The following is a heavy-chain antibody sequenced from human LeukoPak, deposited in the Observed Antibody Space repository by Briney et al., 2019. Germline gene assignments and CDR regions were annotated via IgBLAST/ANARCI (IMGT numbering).Heavy chain of an antibody. CDR3: ARDPRRFSLGYYHSSHGYNGMDV. J-gene: IGHJ6*02. D-gene: IGHD3-3*01. CDR1: GFTVSSNY. V-gene: IGHV3-66*01. Sequence: PGGSLRLSCAASGFTVSSNYMSWVRQAPGKGLEWVSVIYSGGSTYYADSVKGRFTISRDNSKNTLYLQMNSLSAEDAAVYYCARDPRRFSLGYYHSSHGYNGMDVWGQGTTVTVSS. CDR2: IYSGGST.